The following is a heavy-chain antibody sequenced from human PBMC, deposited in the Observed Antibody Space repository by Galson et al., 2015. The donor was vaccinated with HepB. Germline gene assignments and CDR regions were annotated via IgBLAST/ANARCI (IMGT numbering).Heavy chain of an antibody. CDR1: GFTVSSNY. D-gene: IGHD6-13*01. V-gene: IGHV3-53*04. CDR3: ARLDHPAGYSSSWYATYFDY. J-gene: IGHJ4*02. CDR2: IYSGGST. Sequence: SLRLSCAASGFTVSSNYMSWVRQAPGKGLEWVSVIYSGGSTYYADSVKGRFTISRHNSKNTLYLQMNSLRAEDTAVYYCARLDHPAGYSSSWYATYFDYWVQRTLVTVSS.